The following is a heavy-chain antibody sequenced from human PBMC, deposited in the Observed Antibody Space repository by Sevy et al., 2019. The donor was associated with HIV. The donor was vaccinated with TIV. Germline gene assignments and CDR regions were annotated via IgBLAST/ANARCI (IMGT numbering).Heavy chain of an antibody. J-gene: IGHJ2*01. V-gene: IGHV3-33*01. CDR3: AREGGSNWYFDL. Sequence: GESLKISCAASGFTFSNYGMHWVRQAPGKGLEWVGAIFSDANIKYYVDSVKGRFAISRDNSKNTVYLQMNSLRAEDTAVYSCAREGGSNWYFDLWGRGTPVTVSS. CDR1: GFTFSNYG. D-gene: IGHD1-26*01. CDR2: IFSDANIK.